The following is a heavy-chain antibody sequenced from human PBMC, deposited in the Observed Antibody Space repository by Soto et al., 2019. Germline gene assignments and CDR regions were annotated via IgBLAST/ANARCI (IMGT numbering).Heavy chain of an antibody. J-gene: IGHJ3*02. V-gene: IGHV1-69*12. CDR1: GGTFSSYA. D-gene: IGHD3-22*01. CDR3: ARTVFDYYDSSGYQSGAFDI. CDR2: IIPIFGTA. Sequence: QVQLVQSGAEVKKPGSSVKVSCKASGGTFSSYAISWVRQAPGQGLEWMGGIIPIFGTANYAQKFQGRVTITADESTSTAYMALSSLRSEDTAVYYCARTVFDYYDSSGYQSGAFDIWGQGTMVTVSS.